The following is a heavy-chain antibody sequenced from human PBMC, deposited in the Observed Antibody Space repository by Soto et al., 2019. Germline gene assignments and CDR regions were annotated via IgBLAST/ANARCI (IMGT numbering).Heavy chain of an antibody. J-gene: IGHJ4*02. CDR2: IYGGGTT. CDR3: VQTTGWPGFDF. CDR1: GFSVSSKY. Sequence: EVQLVESGGGLIQPGGSLRLSCEASGFSVSSKYMTWVRQAPGKGLEWVSVIYGGGTTYYADSVKGRFTISRDNSKNTLYLPMNSQGAEDTAVYYCVQTTGWPGFDFWGQGTLVTVSS. D-gene: IGHD6-19*01. V-gene: IGHV3-53*01.